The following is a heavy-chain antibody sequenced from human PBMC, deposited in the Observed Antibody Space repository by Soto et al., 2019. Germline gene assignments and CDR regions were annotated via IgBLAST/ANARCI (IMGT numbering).Heavy chain of an antibody. Sequence: GGSLRLSCAASGFTFSSYEMNWVRQAPGKGLEWVSYISSSGSTIYYADSVKGRFTISRVNAKNSLYLQMNSLRAEDTAVYYCASGYSSGYRWGQGTLVTVSS. J-gene: IGHJ5*02. CDR3: ASGYSSGYR. V-gene: IGHV3-48*03. D-gene: IGHD6-19*01. CDR2: ISSSGSTI. CDR1: GFTFSSYE.